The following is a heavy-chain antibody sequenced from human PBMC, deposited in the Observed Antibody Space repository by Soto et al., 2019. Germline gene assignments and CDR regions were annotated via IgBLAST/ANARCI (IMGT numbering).Heavy chain of an antibody. J-gene: IGHJ4*02. Sequence: GGSLRLSCAASGFTFSDYYMSWIRQAPGKGLEWVSYISSSSSYTNYADSVKGRFTISRDNAKNSLYLQMNSLRAEDTAVYYCARVSYEYYFDYWGQGTLVTVSS. CDR3: ARVSYEYYFDY. CDR1: GFTFSDYY. D-gene: IGHD1-26*01. CDR2: ISSSSSYT. V-gene: IGHV3-11*06.